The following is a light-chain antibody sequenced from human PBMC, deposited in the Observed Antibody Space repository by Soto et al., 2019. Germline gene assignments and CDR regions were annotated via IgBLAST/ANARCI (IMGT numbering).Light chain of an antibody. CDR2: DVT. Sequence: QSLLTQPRSVSGSPGQSVTISCTGTSSDVGGYNFISWFQQHPGKAPKLMIYDVTKRPSGVPDCFSGSKSGNSASLTISGVQAEDEAYYSCCSYAGSSTYVFGTGTKATVL. CDR3: CSYAGSSTYV. V-gene: IGLV2-11*01. CDR1: SSDVGGYNF. J-gene: IGLJ1*01.